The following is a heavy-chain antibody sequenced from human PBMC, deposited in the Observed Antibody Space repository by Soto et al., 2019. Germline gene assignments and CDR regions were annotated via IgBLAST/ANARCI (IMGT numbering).Heavy chain of an antibody. CDR2: IYYSGST. CDR1: VVSISSGGYY. CDR3: ARDGVSPYYYGMEV. J-gene: IGHJ6*01. V-gene: IGHV4-31*03. Sequence: PSETLSLTCTFSVVSISSGGYYCSWIRQHPWKGLEWIGYIYYSGSTYYNPSLKSRVTISVDTSKNQFSLKLSSVTAADTAVYYCARDGVSPYYYGMEVWGQGTTGTVSS.